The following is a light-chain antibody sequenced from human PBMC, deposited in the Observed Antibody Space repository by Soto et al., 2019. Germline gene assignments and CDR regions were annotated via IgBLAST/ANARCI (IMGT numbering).Light chain of an antibody. CDR3: SSYTSSSTLV. Sequence: QSALTQPAYVSGSPGQSITISCTGSSSDVGGYKYVSWYQQHPGKVPKLMIYEVNNRPSGVSIRFSGSKSGNTASLTISGLQAEDEADYYCSSYTSSSTLVFGGGTKVTVL. V-gene: IGLV2-14*01. J-gene: IGLJ2*01. CDR1: SSDVGGYKY. CDR2: EVN.